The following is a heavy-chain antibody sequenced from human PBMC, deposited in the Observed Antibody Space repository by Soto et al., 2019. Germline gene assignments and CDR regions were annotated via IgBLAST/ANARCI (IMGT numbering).Heavy chain of an antibody. CDR1: GGSISSSSYY. Sequence: SETLSLTCTVSGGSISSSSYYWGWIRQPPGKGLEWIGSIYYIGSTYYNPSLKSRVTISVYTSKNQFSLKLSSVTAADTAVYYCASGRLGLEYSYGYYYYGMDVWGQGTTVTVSS. CDR3: ASGRLGLEYSYGYYYYGMDV. J-gene: IGHJ6*02. V-gene: IGHV4-39*01. CDR2: IYYIGST. D-gene: IGHD5-18*01.